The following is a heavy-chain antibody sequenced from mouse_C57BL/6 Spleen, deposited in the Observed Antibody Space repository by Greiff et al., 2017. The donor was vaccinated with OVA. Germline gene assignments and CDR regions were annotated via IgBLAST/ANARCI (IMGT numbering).Heavy chain of an antibody. V-gene: IGHV7-3*01. CDR2: IRNKANGYTT. D-gene: IGHD1-1*01. CDR3: ARSYGSSVYAMDY. CDR1: GFTFTDYY. Sequence: DVKLEESGGGLVQPGGSLSLSCAASGFTFTDYYMSWVRQPPGKALEWLGFIRNKANGYTTEYSASVKGRFTISRDNSQSILYLQMNALRAEDSATYYCARSYGSSVYAMDYWGQGTSVTVSS. J-gene: IGHJ4*01.